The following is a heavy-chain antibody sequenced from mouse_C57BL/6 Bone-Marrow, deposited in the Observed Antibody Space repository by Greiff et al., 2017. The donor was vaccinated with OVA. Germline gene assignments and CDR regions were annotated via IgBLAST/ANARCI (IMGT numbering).Heavy chain of an antibody. CDR2: ISSGGDYI. Sequence: EVKLQESGEGLVKPGGSLKLSCAASGFTFSSYAMSWVRQTPEKRLEWVAYISSGGDYIYYADTVKGRFTISRDNARNTLYLQMSSLKSEDTAMYYCTRPYDGYYAMDYWGQGTSVTVSS. CDR1: GFTFSSYA. D-gene: IGHD2-3*01. CDR3: TRPYDGYYAMDY. V-gene: IGHV5-9-1*02. J-gene: IGHJ4*01.